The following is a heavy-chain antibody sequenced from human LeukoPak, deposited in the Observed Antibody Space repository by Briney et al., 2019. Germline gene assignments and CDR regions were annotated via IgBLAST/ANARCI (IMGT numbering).Heavy chain of an antibody. J-gene: IGHJ4*02. Sequence: PSQTLSLTCAISGESVSSNNAAWTWIRQSPSRGLEWLGRTYYRSKWFNDYAVSVKSRITINPDTSKNQFSLQLNSVTPEDTAVYYCARTAGTRGHVDYWGQGTLVTVSS. CDR3: ARTAGTRGHVDY. CDR1: GESVSSNNAA. D-gene: IGHD2-21*02. CDR2: TYYRSKWFN. V-gene: IGHV6-1*01.